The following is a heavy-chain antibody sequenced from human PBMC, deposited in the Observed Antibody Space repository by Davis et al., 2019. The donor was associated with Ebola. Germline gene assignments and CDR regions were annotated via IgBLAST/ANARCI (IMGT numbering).Heavy chain of an antibody. V-gene: IGHV1-69*06. Sequence: SVKVSCKASGYTFTSYGISWVRQAPGQGPEWMGGIIPLFGTANYAQKFQGRGTITADKSTSTAYMELNSLRSEDKAVYYCARGTITMVQGQYYYYYGMDVWGQGTTVTVSS. CDR3: ARGTITMVQGQYYYYYGMDV. CDR2: IIPLFGTA. D-gene: IGHD3-10*01. J-gene: IGHJ6*02. CDR1: GYTFTSYG.